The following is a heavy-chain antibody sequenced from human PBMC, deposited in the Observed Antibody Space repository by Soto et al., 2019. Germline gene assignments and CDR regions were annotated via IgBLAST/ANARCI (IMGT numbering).Heavy chain of an antibody. Sequence: PSETLSLTCAVSGGSISSGGYSWSWIRQPPGKGLEWIGYIYHSGSTYYNPSLKSRVTISVDRSKNQFSLKLSSVTAADTAVYYCAREFTMARGGLHWGQGTLVTVSS. CDR1: GGSISSGGYS. CDR2: IYHSGST. CDR3: AREFTMARGGLH. V-gene: IGHV4-30-2*01. J-gene: IGHJ4*02. D-gene: IGHD3-10*01.